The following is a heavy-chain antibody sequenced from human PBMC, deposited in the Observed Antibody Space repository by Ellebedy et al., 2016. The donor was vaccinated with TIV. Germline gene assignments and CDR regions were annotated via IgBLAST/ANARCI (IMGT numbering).Heavy chain of an antibody. CDR3: ARESYTGGGSGYRLDF. J-gene: IGHJ4*02. V-gene: IGHV4-59*01. Sequence: SETLSLTCTVSGGSISSYYWSWIRQPPGKGLEWIGYIYYSGSTNYNPSLKSRVTISVDTSKNQFSLKLSSVTAADTAVYYCARESYTGGGSGYRLDFWGQGTLVTVS. CDR1: GGSISSYY. D-gene: IGHD2-8*02. CDR2: IYYSGST.